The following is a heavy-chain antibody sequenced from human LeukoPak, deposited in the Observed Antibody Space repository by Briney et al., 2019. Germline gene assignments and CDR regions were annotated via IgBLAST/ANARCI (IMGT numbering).Heavy chain of an antibody. V-gene: IGHV3-43D*03. CDR2: SGWTGIGT. Sequence: GGSLRLSCAVSGFIFNDYALHWVRQVPGKGLEWLSFSGWTGIGTDYGDSVEGRFTISRDDSKNSLYLQMHSLRSEDSALYYCVRSRAASLGYFDSWGQGTLVTVSS. CDR3: VRSRAASLGYFDS. D-gene: IGHD7-27*01. CDR1: GFIFNDYA. J-gene: IGHJ4*02.